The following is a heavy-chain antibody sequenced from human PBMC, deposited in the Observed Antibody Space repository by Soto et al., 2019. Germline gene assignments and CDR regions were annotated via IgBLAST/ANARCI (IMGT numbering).Heavy chain of an antibody. D-gene: IGHD3-10*01. V-gene: IGHV3-23*01. CDR2: ISGSGGST. J-gene: IGHJ6*03. CDR3: AKGENTMVRGVIISYMDV. Sequence: VGSLRLSCAASGFTFSSYAMSWVRQAPGKGLEWVSAISGSGGSTYYADSVKGRFTISRDNSKNTLYLQMNSLRAEDTAVYYCAKGENTMVRGVIISYMDVWGKGTTVTVSS. CDR1: GFTFSSYA.